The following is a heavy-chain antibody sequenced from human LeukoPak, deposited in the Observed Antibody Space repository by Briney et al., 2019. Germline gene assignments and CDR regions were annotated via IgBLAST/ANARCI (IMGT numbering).Heavy chain of an antibody. CDR3: ARAVWDSSGHLFDY. D-gene: IGHD3-22*01. J-gene: IGHJ4*02. V-gene: IGHV3-21*01. Sequence: PGGSLRLSCAASGFDFRSYSMNWVRQGPGKGLEWVSSISGSSSYIYYADSVKGRFTISRDNAKNSLYLQMNSLRAEDTAVYYCARAVWDSSGHLFDYWGQGTLVTVSS. CDR1: GFDFRSYS. CDR2: ISGSSSYI.